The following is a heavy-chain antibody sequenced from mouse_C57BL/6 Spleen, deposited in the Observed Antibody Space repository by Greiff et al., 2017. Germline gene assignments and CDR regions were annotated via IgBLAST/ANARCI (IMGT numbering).Heavy chain of an antibody. CDR1: GYTFTSYG. CDR3: ARSPLTTVVAPYYFDY. D-gene: IGHD1-1*01. J-gene: IGHJ2*01. V-gene: IGHV1-81*01. CDR2: IYPRSGNT. Sequence: QVQLQQSGAELARPGASVKLSCKASGYTFTSYGISWVKQRTGQGLEWIGEIYPRSGNTYYNEKFKGKATLTADKSSSTAYMELRSLTSEDSAVYFCARSPLTTVVAPYYFDYWGQGTTLTVSS.